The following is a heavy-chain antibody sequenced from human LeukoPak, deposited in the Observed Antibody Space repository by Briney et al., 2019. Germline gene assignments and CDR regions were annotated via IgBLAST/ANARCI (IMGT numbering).Heavy chain of an antibody. D-gene: IGHD6-13*01. J-gene: IGHJ3*01. CDR3: AKDRSSSSWFDGYDF. Sequence: GGSLRLSCAASGFTFSSYSMNWVRQAPGKGLEWVSAISGSGGTTYYADSVKGRFTISRDNSKNTLFLQMNSLRAEDTAVYYCAKDRSSSSWFDGYDFWGQGTMVTVSS. CDR2: ISGSGGTT. CDR1: GFTFSSYS. V-gene: IGHV3-23*01.